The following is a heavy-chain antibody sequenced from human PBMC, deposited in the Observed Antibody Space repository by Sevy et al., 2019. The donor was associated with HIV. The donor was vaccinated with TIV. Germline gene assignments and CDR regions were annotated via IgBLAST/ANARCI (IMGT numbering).Heavy chain of an antibody. Sequence: GGSLRLSCAASGFTFSAYAMSWVRQAPGKGLEWVSCISSSGGSTYYAASVKGRFSISRDTSKNTLYRQMNSLAAEDTAVYYCATLRGGLYGSGYFQNWGQGTQVTVSS. CDR2: ISSSGGST. D-gene: IGHD3-10*01. CDR1: GFTFSAYA. J-gene: IGHJ1*01. CDR3: ATLRGGLYGSGYFQN. V-gene: IGHV3-23*01.